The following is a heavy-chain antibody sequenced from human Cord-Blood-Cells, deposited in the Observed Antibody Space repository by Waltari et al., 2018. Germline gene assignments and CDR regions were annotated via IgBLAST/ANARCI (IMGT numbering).Heavy chain of an antibody. V-gene: IGHV4-34*01. CDR3: ARGRGYCSSTSCYFAFDI. D-gene: IGHD2-2*01. CDR2: INHSGST. CDR1: GGSCSGYY. Sequence: QVQLQQWGAGLLKPSETLSLTGAVNGGSCSGYYWSCIRQPPGMGLEWIGEINHSGSTNYNPSLKSRVTISVDTSKNQFSLKLSSVTAADTAVYYCARGRGYCSSTSCYFAFDIWGQGTMVTVSS. J-gene: IGHJ3*02.